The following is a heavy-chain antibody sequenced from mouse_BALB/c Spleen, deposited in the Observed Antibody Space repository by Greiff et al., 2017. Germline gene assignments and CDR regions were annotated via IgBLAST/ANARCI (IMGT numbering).Heavy chain of an antibody. CDR1: GFNIKDPY. J-gene: IGHJ4*01. Sequence: VQLQQSGAELVKPGASVKLSCTASGFNIKDPYMPWVKQRPEQGLEWIGRIDPANGNTKYDPKFQGKATITADTSSNTAYLQLSSLTSEDTAVYYCARDGYDPLAMDYWGQGTSVTVSS. CDR2: IDPANGNT. CDR3: ARDGYDPLAMDY. D-gene: IGHD2-2*01. V-gene: IGHV14-3*02.